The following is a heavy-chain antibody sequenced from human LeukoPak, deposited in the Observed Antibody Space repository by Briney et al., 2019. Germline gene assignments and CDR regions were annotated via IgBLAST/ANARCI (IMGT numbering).Heavy chain of an antibody. D-gene: IGHD3-10*01. J-gene: IGHJ2*01. CDR3: AGDSGGGVLGYFDH. CDR2: TRNKANSYTT. Sequence: GGSLRLSCAASGFTFSNHCMAWVRQAPGKGLEWVGRTRNKANSYTTEYAASVKGRFTIPRDDSKKSLYLQMNSLKTEDTAVYYWAGDSGGGVLGYFDHWGRGTLVSVSS. CDR1: GFTFSNHC. V-gene: IGHV3-72*01.